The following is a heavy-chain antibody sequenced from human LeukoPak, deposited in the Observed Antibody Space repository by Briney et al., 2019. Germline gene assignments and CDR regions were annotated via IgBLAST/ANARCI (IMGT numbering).Heavy chain of an antibody. Sequence: GGSLRLSCAASGFTFSSYAMHWVRQAPGKGLEWVSGISWNSGSIGYADSVKGRFTISRDNAKNSLYLQMNSLRAEDTALYYCAKDNYDFWSGYPTNYYYYYMDVWGKGTTVTVSS. CDR2: ISWNSGSI. CDR3: AKDNYDFWSGYPTNYYYYYMDV. J-gene: IGHJ6*03. D-gene: IGHD3-3*01. CDR1: GFTFSSYA. V-gene: IGHV3-9*01.